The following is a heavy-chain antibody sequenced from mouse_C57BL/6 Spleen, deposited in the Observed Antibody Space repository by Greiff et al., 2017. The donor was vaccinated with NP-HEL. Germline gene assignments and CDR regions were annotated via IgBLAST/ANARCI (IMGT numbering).Heavy chain of an antibody. CDR2: IDPSGSYT. CDR3: AREGLRWFAY. V-gene: IGHV1-50*01. CDR1: GYTFTSYW. J-gene: IGHJ3*01. Sequence: QVQLQQPGAELVKPGASVKLSCKASGYTFTSYWMQWVKQRPGQGLEWIGEIDPSGSYTNYTQKFKGKATLTVDKSSSTAYMQLSSLTSEDSAVYYCAREGLRWFAYWGQGTLVTVSA.